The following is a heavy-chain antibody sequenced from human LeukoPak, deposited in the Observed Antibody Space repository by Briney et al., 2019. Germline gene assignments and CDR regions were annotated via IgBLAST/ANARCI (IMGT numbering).Heavy chain of an antibody. V-gene: IGHV3-7*03. D-gene: IGHD3-16*01. CDR2: IKQDETEK. CDR3: ARGGGLDV. J-gene: IGHJ6*02. CDR1: GFTFSNFW. Sequence: QAGGSLRLSCTASGFTFSNFWMGWVRQAPGKGLEWVANIKQDETEKFYLGSVKGRFTISRDNAKNSLYLQMNSLRVEDTAVYFCARGGGLDVWGQGATVTVSS.